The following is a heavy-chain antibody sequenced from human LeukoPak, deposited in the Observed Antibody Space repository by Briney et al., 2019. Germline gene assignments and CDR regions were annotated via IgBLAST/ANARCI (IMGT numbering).Heavy chain of an antibody. CDR2: ISYDGTDQ. J-gene: IGHJ4*02. Sequence: PGKSLRLSCAASGFTFSRYAMHWVRQAPGKGLEWVAGISYDGTDQYYSDSVKGRLTISRDFSKNTLYLQTISLRTEDTAVYYCARDQVSSLDYWGQGTLVTVSS. CDR1: GFTFSRYA. V-gene: IGHV3-30*04. CDR3: ARDQVSSLDY.